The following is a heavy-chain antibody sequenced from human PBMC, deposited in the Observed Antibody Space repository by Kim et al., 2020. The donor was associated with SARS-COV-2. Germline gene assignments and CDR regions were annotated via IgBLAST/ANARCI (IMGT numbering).Heavy chain of an antibody. CDR1: GGTFSSYA. V-gene: IGHV1-69*13. CDR2: IIPIFGTA. Sequence: SVKVSCKASGGTFSSYAISWVRQAPGQGLEWMGGIIPIFGTANYAQKFQGRVTITADESTSTAYMELSSLRSEDTAVYYCARDPRLIVGATYYYYGMDVWGQGTTVTVSS. D-gene: IGHD1-26*01. CDR3: ARDPRLIVGATYYYYGMDV. J-gene: IGHJ6*02.